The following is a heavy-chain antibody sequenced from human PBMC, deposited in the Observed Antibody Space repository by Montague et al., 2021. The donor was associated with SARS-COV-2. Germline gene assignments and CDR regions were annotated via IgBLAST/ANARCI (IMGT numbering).Heavy chain of an antibody. J-gene: IGHJ4*02. CDR3: ASLTWMELWLSGYYFDS. CDR1: GGSIDRFF. V-gene: IGHV4-4*09. Sequence: SETLSLTCTVSGGSIDRFFWSWIRQTPGKGLEWIAYIFDSGNSNYNPSLKSRVSTSVDTSKNQFSLNLTSVTAADTAIYYCASLTWMELWLSGYYFDSWGQGTLVTVSS. CDR2: IFDSGNS. D-gene: IGHD5-18*01.